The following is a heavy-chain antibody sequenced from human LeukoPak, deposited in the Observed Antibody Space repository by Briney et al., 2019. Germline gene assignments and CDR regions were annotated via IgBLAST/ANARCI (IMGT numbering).Heavy chain of an antibody. CDR1: GYSISSGYY. CDR3: ARWGGSSSSRYYFDY. V-gene: IGHV4-38-2*02. J-gene: IGHJ4*02. CDR2: IYHSGST. Sequence: SETLSLTCTVSGYSISSGYYWGWIRQPPGKGLEWIGSIYHSGSTYYNPSLKSRVTISVDTSKNQFSLKLSSVTAADTAVYYCARWGGSSSSRYYFDYWGQGTLVTVSS. D-gene: IGHD6-6*01.